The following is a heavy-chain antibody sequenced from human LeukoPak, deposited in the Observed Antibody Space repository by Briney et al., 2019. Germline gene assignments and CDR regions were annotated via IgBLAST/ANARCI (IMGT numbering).Heavy chain of an antibody. Sequence: GGSLRLSCAASGFTFSSYAMSWVRQAPGKGLEWVSAISGSGGSTYYADSVKGRFTISRDNAKNTLYLQMNSLRAEDTAAYYCASTYYDILTGYQPNYFDYWGQGTLVTVSS. J-gene: IGHJ4*02. CDR2: ISGSGGST. CDR3: ASTYYDILTGYQPNYFDY. D-gene: IGHD3-9*01. CDR1: GFTFSSYA. V-gene: IGHV3-23*01.